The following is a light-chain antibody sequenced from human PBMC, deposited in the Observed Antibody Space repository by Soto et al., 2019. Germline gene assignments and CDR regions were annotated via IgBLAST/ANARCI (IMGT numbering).Light chain of an antibody. CDR3: AAWDDSLNGPA. V-gene: IGLV1-44*01. Sequence: QYALTQPPSASGTPGQRVTVSCSGTYSNIGINDVHWYRQLSGTAPQILIYDTSQRATGVPDRFSGSRSGTSASLVISGLQTEDEADYHCAAWDDSLNGPAFGGGTKLTVL. CDR2: DTS. CDR1: YSNIGIND. J-gene: IGLJ2*01.